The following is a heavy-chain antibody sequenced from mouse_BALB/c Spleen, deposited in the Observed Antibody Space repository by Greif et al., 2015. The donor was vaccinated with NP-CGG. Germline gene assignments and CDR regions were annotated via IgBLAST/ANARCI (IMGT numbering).Heavy chain of an antibody. CDR2: ISSGSSTI. CDR1: GFTFSSFG. CDR3: ARGDWAPFAY. D-gene: IGHD4-1*01. V-gene: IGHV5-17*02. J-gene: IGHJ3*01. Sequence: EVQRVESGGGLVQPGGSRKLSCAASGFTFSSFGMHWVRQAPEKGLEWVAYISSGSSTIYYADTVKGRFTISRDNPKNTLFLQMTSLGSEDTAMYYCARGDWAPFAYWGQGTLVTVSA.